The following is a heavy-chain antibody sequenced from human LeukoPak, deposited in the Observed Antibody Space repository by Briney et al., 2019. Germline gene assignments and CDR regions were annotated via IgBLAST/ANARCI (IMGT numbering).Heavy chain of an antibody. CDR1: GFTFSSYA. CDR2: ISYDGSNK. Sequence: GGSLRLSCAASGFTFSSYAMHWVRQAPGKGLEWVAVISYDGSNKYYADSVKGRFTISRDNAKNTLYLQMNSLRAEDTAVYYCARVRAAAVRKTHYYYYGMDFLGQGATVTV. J-gene: IGHJ6*01. V-gene: IGHV3-30-3*01. D-gene: IGHD6-13*01. CDR3: ARVRAAAVRKTHYYYYGMDF.